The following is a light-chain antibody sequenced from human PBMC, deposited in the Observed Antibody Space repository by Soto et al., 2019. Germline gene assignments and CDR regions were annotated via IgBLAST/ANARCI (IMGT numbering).Light chain of an antibody. CDR1: RSVSSNY. CDR3: QQYRPSPAIS. J-gene: IGKJ5*01. CDR2: AVS. Sequence: VLTQSPGTLSLSPGERATLSCRASRSVSSNYLGWYQQKTGQAPRLLIYAVSTRATGIPDRFSGSGSVREFTLTISRLEPEDSAPYFCQQYRPSPAISFGQGTRLEIK. V-gene: IGKV3-20*01.